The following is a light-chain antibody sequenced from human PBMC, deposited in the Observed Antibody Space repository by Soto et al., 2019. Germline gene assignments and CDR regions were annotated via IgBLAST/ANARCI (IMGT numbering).Light chain of an antibody. CDR2: AAS. V-gene: IGKV1-8*01. CDR1: QGISSY. Sequence: AIRMTQSPSSFSASTGDRVTITCRASQGISSYLAWYQQKPGKAPKLLIYAASTLQSGVPSRFSGSGSGTDFTLTISCLQSEDFATYYCLQDYNYPLTFGGGTKVDI. J-gene: IGKJ4*01. CDR3: LQDYNYPLT.